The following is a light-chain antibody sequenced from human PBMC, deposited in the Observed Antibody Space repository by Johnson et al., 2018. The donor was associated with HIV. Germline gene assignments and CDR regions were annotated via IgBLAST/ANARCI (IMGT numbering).Light chain of an antibody. CDR1: SSNIGNNY. CDR3: GTWDGRLSAGHI. V-gene: IGLV1-51*02. J-gene: IGLJ1*01. CDR2: ENN. Sequence: QSVLTQSPSVSAAPGQKVTISCSGSSSNIGNNYVSWYQQLPGTAPKLLIYENNKRPSGIPDRISGSNSGTSATLGITGLQTGDEADYYCGTWDGRLSAGHIFGTGTKVTVL.